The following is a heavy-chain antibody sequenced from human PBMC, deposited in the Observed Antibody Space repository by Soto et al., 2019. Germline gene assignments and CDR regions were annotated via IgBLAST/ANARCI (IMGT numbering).Heavy chain of an antibody. V-gene: IGHV4-59*01. D-gene: IGHD6-6*01. CDR3: AREGSQGQGSYPLYYAYYMDV. CDR2: IYYSGST. J-gene: IGHJ6*03. CDR1: GGSISSYY. Sequence: QVQLQESGPGLVKPSETLSLTCTVSGGSISSYYWSWIRQPPGKGLEWIGYIYYSGSTNYNPSLKRQVTIALDTAKSQFSEKLGHVTAADTAVYYCAREGSQGQGSYPLYYAYYMDVWGKGTTVTVSS.